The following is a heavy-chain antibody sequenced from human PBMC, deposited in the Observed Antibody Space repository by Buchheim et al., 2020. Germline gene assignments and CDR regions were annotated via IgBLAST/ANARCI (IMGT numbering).Heavy chain of an antibody. CDR3: AGDEGSGTYVRGFDS. V-gene: IGHV3-74*01. CDR1: GFTLNSYW. J-gene: IGHJ4*02. CDR2: ISSDGRNI. D-gene: IGHD1-26*01. Sequence: EVQLVESGGGLLQPGGSLRLSCVASGFTLNSYWMYWVRQAPGKGLVCVSRISSDGRNIYYADSVKGRFTISRDDAKNTLYLQMNSLTAADTAVYYCAGDEGSGTYVRGFDSWGQGAL.